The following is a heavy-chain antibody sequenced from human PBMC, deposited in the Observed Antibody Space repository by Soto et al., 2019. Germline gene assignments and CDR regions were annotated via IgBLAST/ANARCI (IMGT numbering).Heavy chain of an antibody. CDR2: INPNSGGT. D-gene: IGHD6-6*01. CDR3: GREERSSLERRFDY. J-gene: IGHJ4*02. V-gene: IGHV1-2*04. Sequence: QVQLVQSGAEVKKPGASVKVSCKASGYTFTGYYMHWVRQAPGQGLEWMGWINPNSGGTNYAQKFAGWVTMTRDTSISTAYMELSRVISDDTAVYYCGREERSSLERRFDYWGQGTLVTVSS. CDR1: GYTFTGYY.